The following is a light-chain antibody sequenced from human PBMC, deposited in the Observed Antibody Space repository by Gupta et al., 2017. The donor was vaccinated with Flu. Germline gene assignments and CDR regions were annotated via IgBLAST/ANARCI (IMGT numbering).Light chain of an antibody. CDR3: MQGSRWPWA. CDR1: QSLVYSDGNTY. J-gene: IGKJ1*01. V-gene: IGKV2-30*01. CDR2: QVS. Sequence: DVVMTQSPLSLPVTLGQPASISCRSSQSLVYSDGNTYLHWFQQRPGQSPRRLIYQVSHRESGVPDRVSGSGSGTDFTLKISRVEAEDVGFYYCMQGSRWPWAFGQGTKVEIK.